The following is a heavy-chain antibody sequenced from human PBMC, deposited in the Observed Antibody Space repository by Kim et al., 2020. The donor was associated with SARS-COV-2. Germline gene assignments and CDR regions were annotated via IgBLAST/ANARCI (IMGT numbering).Heavy chain of an antibody. D-gene: IGHD6-6*01. V-gene: IGHV1-69*13. CDR3: ARGGALENLAARRWFDP. J-gene: IGHJ5*02. CDR2: IIPIFGTA. Sequence: SVKVSCKASGGTFSSYAISWVRQAPGQGLEWMGGIIPIFGTANYAQKYQGRVTITADESTSTAYMELSSLRSADTAVYYCARGGALENLAARRWFDPWGQGALVTVSS. CDR1: GGTFSSYA.